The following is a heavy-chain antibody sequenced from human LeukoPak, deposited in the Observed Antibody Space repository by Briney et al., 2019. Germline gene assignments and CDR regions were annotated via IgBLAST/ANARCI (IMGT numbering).Heavy chain of an antibody. Sequence: GGSLRVSCAASGFTFSSYSMNWVRQPPGKGLEWVSYISSTTSTIYYATSVKGRFTVSRDNARHSLYLQMNSLRVEDTAVYYCVRGIAAAGGFDFWGQGTLVTVSS. CDR2: ISSTTSTI. D-gene: IGHD6-13*01. J-gene: IGHJ4*02. V-gene: IGHV3-48*01. CDR1: GFTFSSYS. CDR3: VRGIAAAGGFDF.